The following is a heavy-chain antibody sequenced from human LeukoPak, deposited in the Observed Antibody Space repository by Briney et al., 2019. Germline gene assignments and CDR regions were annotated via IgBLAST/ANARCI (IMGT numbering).Heavy chain of an antibody. CDR1: GYSISSGYY. CDR3: ARKGSGFGELLDDY. D-gene: IGHD3-10*01. CDR2: IYHSGST. J-gene: IGHJ4*02. V-gene: IGHV4-38-2*02. Sequence: SETLSLTCTVSGYSISSGYYWGWIRQPPGKGLEWIGSIYHSGSTYYNPSLKSRVTISVDTSKNQFSLKLSSVTAADTAVYYCARKGSGFGELLDDYWGQGTLVTVSS.